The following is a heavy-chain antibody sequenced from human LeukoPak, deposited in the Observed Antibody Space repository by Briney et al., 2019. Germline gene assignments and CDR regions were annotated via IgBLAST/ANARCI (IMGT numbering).Heavy chain of an antibody. J-gene: IGHJ3*02. CDR2: ISAYNGNT. CDR1: GYTFTSYG. D-gene: IGHD4-23*01. Sequence: APLRASSTAAGYTFTSYGVSWVRQAPGQGLEWMGWISAYNGNTNYAQKLQGRVTMTTDTSTSTAYMELRSLRSDDTAVYYCARDRGNFDAFDIWGQGTMVTVSS. CDR3: ARDRGNFDAFDI. V-gene: IGHV1-18*01.